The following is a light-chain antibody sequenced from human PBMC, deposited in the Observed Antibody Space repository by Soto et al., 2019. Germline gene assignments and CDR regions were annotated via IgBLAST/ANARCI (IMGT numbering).Light chain of an antibody. CDR1: QSIRRW. J-gene: IGKJ2*01. CDR3: QQYGSSPPYT. V-gene: IGKV1-5*01. Sequence: DIQMTQSPSTLSGSVGDRVTIACRASQSIRRWLAWYQQKPGKAPKLLIYAASSLQSGVPSRFSGSGSGTDFTLTISRLEPEDFAVYYCQQYGSSPPYTFGQGTKVDIK. CDR2: AAS.